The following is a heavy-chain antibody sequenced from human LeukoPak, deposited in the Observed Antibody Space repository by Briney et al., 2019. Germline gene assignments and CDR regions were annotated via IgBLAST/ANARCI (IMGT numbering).Heavy chain of an antibody. D-gene: IGHD1-14*01. J-gene: IGHJ4*02. CDR1: GLTFSTSG. CDR2: IGPTGSDR. Sequence: GGXXXLSCTASGLTFSTSGFNWVRQAPGKGLEWVASIGPTGSDRYHADSIKGRFTISRDNANNFLYLQMNSLRAEDTAVYYCATETNGRHYDYWGQGTLLTVSS. CDR3: ATETNGRHYDY. V-gene: IGHV3-21*06.